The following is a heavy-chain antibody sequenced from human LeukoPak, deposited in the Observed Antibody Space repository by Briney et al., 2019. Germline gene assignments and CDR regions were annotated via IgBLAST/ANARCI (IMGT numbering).Heavy chain of an antibody. D-gene: IGHD5-24*01. CDR2: ISPSGAST. Sequence: ASVKVSCKAFGCTFTSNYMHWVRQAPGQGPEWMGVISPSGASTTYAQKFQGRVTLTRDMSTSTDYLELSSLRSDDTAVYYCARDNSVRDEAWWFNPWGQGTLVTVSS. CDR1: GCTFTSNY. V-gene: IGHV1-46*01. CDR3: ARDNSVRDEAWWFNP. J-gene: IGHJ5*02.